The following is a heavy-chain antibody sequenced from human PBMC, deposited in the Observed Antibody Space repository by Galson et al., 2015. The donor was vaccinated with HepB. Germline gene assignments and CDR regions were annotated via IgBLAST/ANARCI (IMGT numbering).Heavy chain of an antibody. Sequence: SLRLSCAASGFTFSSYAMHWVRQAPGKGLEYVSAISSNGGSTYYADSVKGRFTISRDNSKNTLYLQMSSLRAEDTAVYYCVKDFWAYYDFWSGYLLGLWGQGTLVTVSS. CDR3: VKDFWAYYDFWSGYLLGL. J-gene: IGHJ4*02. CDR2: ISSNGGST. CDR1: GFTFSSYA. V-gene: IGHV3-64D*06. D-gene: IGHD3-3*01.